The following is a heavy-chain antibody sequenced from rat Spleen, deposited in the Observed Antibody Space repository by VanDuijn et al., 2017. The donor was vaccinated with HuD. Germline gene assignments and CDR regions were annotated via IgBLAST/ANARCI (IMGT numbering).Heavy chain of an antibody. J-gene: IGHJ2*01. D-gene: IGHD1-7*01. Sequence: VQLVESGGGLVQPGRLLKLSCAASRFTFSNFDMAWVRQAPTKGLEWVASISPRGVTYYRDSLKGRFTVSRENAKSTLYFLRDSLRSEDTATYFCARQYFNDGPFDYWGRGVMVTVSS. CDR3: ARQYFNDGPFDY. CDR2: ISPRGVT. V-gene: IGHV5-25*01. CDR1: RFTFSNFD.